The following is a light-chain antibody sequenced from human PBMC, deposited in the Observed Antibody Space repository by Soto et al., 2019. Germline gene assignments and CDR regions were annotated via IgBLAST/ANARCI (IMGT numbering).Light chain of an antibody. CDR1: QSVSSYY. Sequence: IVLTQSPGTLSSSPGERATLSCRASQSVSSYYLAWYQQKPGQAPRLLIYAASSRATGIPDRFSGGGSGTDFTLTISRLEPEDFAVYYCQQCGSSPWTFGQGTKVDIK. CDR2: AAS. J-gene: IGKJ1*01. CDR3: QQCGSSPWT. V-gene: IGKV3-20*01.